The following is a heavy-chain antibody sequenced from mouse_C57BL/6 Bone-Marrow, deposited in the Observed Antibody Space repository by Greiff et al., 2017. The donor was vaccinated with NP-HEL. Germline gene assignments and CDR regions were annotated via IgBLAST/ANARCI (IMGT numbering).Heavy chain of an antibody. D-gene: IGHD1-2*01. CDR3: ARAGITPWYFDV. CDR2: ISYDGSN. CDR1: GYSITSGYY. J-gene: IGHJ1*03. V-gene: IGHV3-6*01. Sequence: EVKVEESGPGLVKPSQSLSLTCSVTGYSITSGYYWNWIRQFPGNKLEWMGYISYDGSNNYNPSLKNRISITRDTSKNQFFLKLNSVTTEDTATYYCARAGITPWYFDVWGTGTTVTVSS.